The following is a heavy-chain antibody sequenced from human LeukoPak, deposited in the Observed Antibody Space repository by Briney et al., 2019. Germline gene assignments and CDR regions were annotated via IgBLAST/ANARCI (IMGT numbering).Heavy chain of an antibody. Sequence: GGSLRLSCEASGFTFGNYGMHWVRQAPGKGLEWVSFIWYDGSKKYYADSVKGRFIISRDNSKNTLYLQMNSLRAEDTAVYYCARAASYYGDFDYWGQGTLVTVSS. CDR1: GFTFGNYG. CDR3: ARAASYYGDFDY. CDR2: IWYDGSKK. J-gene: IGHJ4*02. D-gene: IGHD3-10*01. V-gene: IGHV3-33*01.